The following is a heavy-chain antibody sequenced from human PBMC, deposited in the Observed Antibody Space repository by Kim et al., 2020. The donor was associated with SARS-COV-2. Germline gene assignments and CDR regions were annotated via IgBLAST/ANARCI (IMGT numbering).Heavy chain of an antibody. V-gene: IGHV4-59*01. D-gene: IGHD6-25*01. J-gene: IGHJ2*01. CDR2: ISYSGTT. CDR3: ARDNAAGSPFHWYFDL. CDR1: GGSISTYY. Sequence: SETLSLTCTVSGGSISTYYWSWIRQSPGKGLEWIAYISYSGTTDYNPSLKSRVTMSVDTSKNQFSLKLSSVTAADTAVYFCARDNAAGSPFHWYFDLWGR.